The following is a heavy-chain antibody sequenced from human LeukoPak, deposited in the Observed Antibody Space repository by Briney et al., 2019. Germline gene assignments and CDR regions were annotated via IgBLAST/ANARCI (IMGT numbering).Heavy chain of an antibody. D-gene: IGHD3-10*01. J-gene: IGHJ6*03. CDR1: GFTFTDYY. CDR3: ARDPAITMVRGVASYYMDV. Sequence: PGGSLRLSCAASGFTFTDYYMDWIRQAPGKGLEWVSYIRSSGNTKYYADSVRGRFTISRDNAKNSLYLQMNSLRAEDTAVYYCARDPAITMVRGVASYYMDVWGKGTTVTVSS. CDR2: IRSSGNTK. V-gene: IGHV3-11*01.